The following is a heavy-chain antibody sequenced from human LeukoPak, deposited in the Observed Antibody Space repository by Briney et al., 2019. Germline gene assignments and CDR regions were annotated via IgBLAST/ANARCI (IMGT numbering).Heavy chain of an antibody. J-gene: IGHJ4*02. CDR1: GYTFTGYY. D-gene: IGHD3-3*01. CDR2: INPNSGGT. CDR3: ARGLKGVLSGVVIY. V-gene: IGHV1-2*06. Sequence: ASVKVSYKASGYTFTGYYMHWVRQAPGQGLEWMVRINPNSGGTNYAQKFQGRVTMTRDTSISTAYMELSRLRSDDTAVYYCARGLKGVLSGVVIYWGQGTLVTVSS.